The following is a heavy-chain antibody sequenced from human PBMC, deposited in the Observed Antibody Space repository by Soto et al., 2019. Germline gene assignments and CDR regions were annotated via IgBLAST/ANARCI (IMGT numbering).Heavy chain of an antibody. D-gene: IGHD3-16*01. CDR1: GFTFSSYG. V-gene: IGHV3-33*01. CDR3: ARRWGYYAFDI. Sequence: QVQLVESGGGVVQPGRSLRLSCAASGFTFSSYGMHWVRQAPGKGLEWVAVIWYDGSNKYYADSVKGRFTISRENSKNTLYLQMNSLRAEDTAVYYCARRWGYYAFDIWSQGTMVTVSS. CDR2: IWYDGSNK. J-gene: IGHJ3*02.